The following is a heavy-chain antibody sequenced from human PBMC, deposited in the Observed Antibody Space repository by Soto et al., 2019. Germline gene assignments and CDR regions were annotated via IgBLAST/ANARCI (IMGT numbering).Heavy chain of an antibody. CDR2: ISSDGRET. D-gene: IGHD6-6*01. CDR3: ARWPRLLDS. J-gene: IGHJ4*02. V-gene: IGHV3-7*01. Sequence: GGSLRLSCAASGFTFSDFWMNWVRQAPEKGLEWVAYISSDGRETNHVASVKGRFTISRDNAKNSLYLQMNSLRAEDTAVYYCARWPRLLDSWGQGTLVTVSS. CDR1: GFTFSDFW.